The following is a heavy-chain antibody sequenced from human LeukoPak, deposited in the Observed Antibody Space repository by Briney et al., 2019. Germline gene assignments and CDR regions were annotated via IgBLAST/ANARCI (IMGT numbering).Heavy chain of an antibody. J-gene: IGHJ4*02. CDR2: IWYDGSNK. CDR3: ARDYYYDSSGYWDYYFDY. CDR1: GFTFSRFG. V-gene: IGHV3-33*01. Sequence: GGSLRLSCAASGFTFSRFGMHWVRQAPGKGPEWVAVIWYDGSNKYYADSVKGRFTISRDNSKNTLYLEMNSLRAEDTAVYYCARDYYYDSSGYWDYYFDYWGQGTLVSVSS. D-gene: IGHD3-22*01.